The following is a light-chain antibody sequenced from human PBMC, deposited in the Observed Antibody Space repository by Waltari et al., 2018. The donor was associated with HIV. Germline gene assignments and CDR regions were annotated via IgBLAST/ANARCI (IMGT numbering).Light chain of an antibody. CDR1: QDITTY. J-gene: IGKJ4*01. CDR3: QQVKSYPLT. V-gene: IGKV1-9*01. CDR2: SAF. Sequence: DIQLTQSPSFLSASVGDRVTITCRASQDITTYLAWYQQKPGKAPKVLIYSAFTLQSGVPSRFSGSGSETEFTLTISSLQPEDFATYYCQQVKSYPLTFGGGTKVEIK.